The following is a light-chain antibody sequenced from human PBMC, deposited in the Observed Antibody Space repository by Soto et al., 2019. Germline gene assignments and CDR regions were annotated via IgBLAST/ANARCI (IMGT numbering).Light chain of an antibody. V-gene: IGKV3-20*01. CDR1: QSVSKNY. CDR2: GAS. CDR3: QQYASSPLT. Sequence: EIVLTQSPGTLPLSPGERGTLSCRASQSVSKNYLAWYQQKPGQPPRLLIYGASSRATGIPDRFSGSGSGTDFTLTISRLEPEDFAVYSCQQYASSPLTFGGGTKVEIK. J-gene: IGKJ4*01.